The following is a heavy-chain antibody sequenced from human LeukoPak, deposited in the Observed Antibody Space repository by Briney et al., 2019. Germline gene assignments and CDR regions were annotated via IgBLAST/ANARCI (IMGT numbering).Heavy chain of an antibody. D-gene: IGHD2-2*01. V-gene: IGHV3-23*01. Sequence: GGSLRLSCAASEFTFSSYAMSWVRQAPGKGLEWVSAISGSGGSTYYADSVKGRFTISRDNSKNTLYLQMNSLRAEDTAVYYCAKDLPTIVVVPAAHDYWGQGTLVTVSS. J-gene: IGHJ4*02. CDR2: ISGSGGST. CDR3: AKDLPTIVVVPAAHDY. CDR1: EFTFSSYA.